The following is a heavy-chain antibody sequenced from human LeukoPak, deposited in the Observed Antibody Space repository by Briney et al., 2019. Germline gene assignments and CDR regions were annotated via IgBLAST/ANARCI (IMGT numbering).Heavy chain of an antibody. Sequence: SETLSLTCTVSGGSISSGDYYWSWIRQPPGKGLEWIGYIYYSGSTYYNPPLKSRVTISVDTSKNQFSLKLSSVTAADTAVYYCARETDYGDYSPWFDPWGQGTLVTVSS. J-gene: IGHJ5*02. D-gene: IGHD4-17*01. CDR2: IYYSGST. CDR1: GGSISSGDYY. CDR3: ARETDYGDYSPWFDP. V-gene: IGHV4-30-4*01.